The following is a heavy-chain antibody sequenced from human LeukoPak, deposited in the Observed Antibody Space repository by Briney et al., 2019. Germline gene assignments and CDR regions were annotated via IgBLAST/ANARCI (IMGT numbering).Heavy chain of an antibody. CDR1: AFTFSSND. CDR2: ISYDGGNK. D-gene: IGHD3-22*01. V-gene: IGHV3-30*18. Sequence: GGSLRLSCAASAFTFSSNDIHWVRQAPGKGLEWVVVISYDGGNKYYADSVKGRFAISRDNSKNTLYLQMNSLRAEDTAVYYCAKGTHYYDSSGYWGAFDIWGQGTMVTVSS. CDR3: AKGTHYYDSSGYWGAFDI. J-gene: IGHJ3*02.